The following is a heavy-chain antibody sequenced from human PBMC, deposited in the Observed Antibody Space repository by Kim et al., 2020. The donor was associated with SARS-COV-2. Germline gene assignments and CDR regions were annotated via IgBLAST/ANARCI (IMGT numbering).Heavy chain of an antibody. CDR2: IIPILGIA. J-gene: IGHJ4*02. CDR3: ARDQSYGGIPNFDY. Sequence: SVKVSCKASGGTFSSYAISWVRQAPGQGLEWMGRIIPILGIANYAQKFQGRVTITADKSTSTAYMELSSLRSEDTAVYYCARDQSYGGIPNFDYWGQGTLVTVSS. D-gene: IGHD2-15*01. V-gene: IGHV1-69*04. CDR1: GGTFSSYA.